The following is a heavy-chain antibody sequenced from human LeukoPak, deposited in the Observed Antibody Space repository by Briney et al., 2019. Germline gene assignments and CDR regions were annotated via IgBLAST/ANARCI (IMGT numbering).Heavy chain of an antibody. J-gene: IGHJ4*02. V-gene: IGHV3-7*04. CDR3: ARGYGDSIHFDY. CDR2: IKRDGSEE. CDR1: GFTFSSYW. D-gene: IGHD4-17*01. Sequence: PGGSLRLSCAASGFTFSSYWMSWVRQAPGKGLEWVANIKRDGSEEYYVDSVKGRFTISRDNAKNSLYLQMNSLRAEEAAVYYCARGYGDSIHFDYWGQGTLVTVSS.